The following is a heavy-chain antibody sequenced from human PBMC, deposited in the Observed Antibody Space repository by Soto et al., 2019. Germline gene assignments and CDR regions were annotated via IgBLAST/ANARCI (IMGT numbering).Heavy chain of an antibody. CDR2: IDVSDSYT. CDR3: AKRRVGDAFDV. D-gene: IGHD1-26*01. J-gene: IGHJ3*01. Sequence: GESLKISCKGSGNRFSNYWINWVRQVPGKGLEWMGRIDVSDSYTNYSPSFQGHVTISAGKSISTVYLQWNSLKAADTAVYFCAKRRVGDAFDVWGQGTKVTVSS. CDR1: GNRFSNYW. V-gene: IGHV5-10-1*01.